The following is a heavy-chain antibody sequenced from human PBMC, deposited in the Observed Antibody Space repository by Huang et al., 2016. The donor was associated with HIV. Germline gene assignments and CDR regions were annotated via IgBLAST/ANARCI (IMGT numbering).Heavy chain of an antibody. CDR1: GGSIRSANYY. J-gene: IGHJ4*02. CDR3: ARLPGSITMIRGVITDPY. V-gene: IGHV4-39*02. Sequence: QLQLQESGPGLVKPSETLSLTCTVSGGSIRSANYYWGWIRQPPGKGLEWIGSIYYSGSTCVHPPLKRRVTITGDTSKNHFSRRMRSVTAADTAVYYCARLPGSITMIRGVITDPYWGQGTLVTVSS. D-gene: IGHD3-10*01. CDR2: IYYSGST.